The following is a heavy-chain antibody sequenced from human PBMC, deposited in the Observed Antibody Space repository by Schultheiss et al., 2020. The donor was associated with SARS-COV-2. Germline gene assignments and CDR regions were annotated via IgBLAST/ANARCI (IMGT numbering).Heavy chain of an antibody. D-gene: IGHD3-10*01. CDR1: GGSISSSSYY. CDR3: ARSKHNYGSFDY. CDR2: IYYSGST. V-gene: IGHV4-39*07. J-gene: IGHJ4*02. Sequence: SETLSLTCTVSGGSISSSSYYWGWIRQPPGKGLEWIGSIYYSGSTNYNPSLKSRVTISVDTSKRQFSLKLSSVTAADTAVYYCARSKHNYGSFDYWGQGTLVTVSS.